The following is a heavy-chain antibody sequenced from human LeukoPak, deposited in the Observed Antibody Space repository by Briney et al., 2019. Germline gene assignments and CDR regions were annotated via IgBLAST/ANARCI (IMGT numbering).Heavy chain of an antibody. CDR2: IYDSGST. Sequence: SETLSLTCTVSGGSIRSSYYYWGWIRQPPGKGLEWIGSIYDSGSTYYNPSLKSRVTISVDASKNQFSLKLSSVTAADTAVYYCARLPENVDYWGQGTLVTVSS. CDR3: ARLPENVDY. CDR1: GGSIRSSYYY. V-gene: IGHV4-39*01. J-gene: IGHJ4*02.